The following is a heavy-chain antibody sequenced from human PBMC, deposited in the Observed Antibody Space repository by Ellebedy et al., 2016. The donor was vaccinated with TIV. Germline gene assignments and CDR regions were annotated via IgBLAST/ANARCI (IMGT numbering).Heavy chain of an antibody. D-gene: IGHD5-12*01. J-gene: IGHJ6*02. CDR1: GITVSSNY. CDR3: ARCSPSLGFGGWLRGGGYCYGMDV. V-gene: IGHV3-53*01. Sequence: GESLKISCAASGITVSSNYMSWVRQAPGKGLEWVSILYSADSTSYSDSVKGRFTISRDNSKNTLDLQMNSLRADDTALYYCARCSPSLGFGGWLRGGGYCYGMDVWGQGTTVTVSS. CDR2: LYSADST.